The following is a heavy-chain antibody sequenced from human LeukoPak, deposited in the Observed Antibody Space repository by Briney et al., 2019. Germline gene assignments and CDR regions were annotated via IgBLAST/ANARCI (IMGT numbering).Heavy chain of an antibody. CDR2: ISSSGSII. V-gene: IGHV3-11*01. J-gene: IGHJ4*02. CDR3: ASVDGYNFDY. D-gene: IGHD5-24*01. Sequence: PGRSLRLSCAASGFTSSDYYMSWIRQAPGKGLEWVSYISSSGSIISYADSVKDLFTISRDNAKNSLYLRMNSLRAEDTAVYYCASVDGYNFDYWGQGTLVTVS. CDR1: GFTSSDYY.